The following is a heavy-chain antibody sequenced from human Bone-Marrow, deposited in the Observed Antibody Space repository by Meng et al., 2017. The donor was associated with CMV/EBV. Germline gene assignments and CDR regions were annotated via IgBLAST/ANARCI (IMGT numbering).Heavy chain of an antibody. CDR3: AKSLGYCSSTSCYPDY. CDR1: GFTFSSYA. D-gene: IGHD2-2*01. CDR2: ISYDGSNK. V-gene: IGHV3-30-3*02. Sequence: GESLKISCAASGFTFSSYAMHWVRQAPGKGLEWVAVISYDGSNKYYADSVKGRFTISRDNSKNTLYLQMNSLRAEDTAVYYCAKSLGYCSSTSCYPDYWGQGTLVTVSS. J-gene: IGHJ4*02.